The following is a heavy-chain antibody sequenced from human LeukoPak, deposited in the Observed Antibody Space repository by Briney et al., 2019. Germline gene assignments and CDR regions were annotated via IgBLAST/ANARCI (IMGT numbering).Heavy chain of an antibody. CDR2: ISSSGSTI. V-gene: IGHV3-11*01. J-gene: IGHJ4*02. D-gene: IGHD3-22*01. Sequence: GGSLRLSCAASGFTFSDYYMSWIRQAPGKGLEWVSYISSSGSTIYYADSVKGRFTISRDNAKNSLYLQVNSLRAEDTAVYYCAARRYYYDSSGYYEVGGIDYWGQGTLVTVSS. CDR1: GFTFSDYY. CDR3: AARRYYYDSSGYYEVGGIDY.